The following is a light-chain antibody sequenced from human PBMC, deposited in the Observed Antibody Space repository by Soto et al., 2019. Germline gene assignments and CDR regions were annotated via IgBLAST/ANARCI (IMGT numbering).Light chain of an antibody. J-gene: IGKJ1*01. CDR2: KAS. CDR1: QSISSW. CDR3: QQYSSYPWT. Sequence: DIQMTQSPSTLSASVGDRVIITCWASQSISSWLAWYQQKPGKVPKFLIHKASTLETEVPSRFSGSGSGTEFTLTISSLQPDDFGTYYCQQYSSYPWTFGQGTKVEIK. V-gene: IGKV1-5*03.